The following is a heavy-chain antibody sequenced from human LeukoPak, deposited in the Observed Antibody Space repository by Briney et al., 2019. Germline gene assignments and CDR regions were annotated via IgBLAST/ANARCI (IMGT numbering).Heavy chain of an antibody. D-gene: IGHD3-16*02. V-gene: IGHV4-59*01. CDR2: IYYSGST. Sequence: SGTLSLTCTVSGGSISSYYWSWIRQPPGKGLEWIGYIYYSGSTNYNPSLKSRVTISVDTSKNQFSLKLSSVTAADTAVYYCARVVWGSYRYANWGQGTLVTVSS. CDR3: ARVVWGSYRYAN. CDR1: GGSISSYY. J-gene: IGHJ4*02.